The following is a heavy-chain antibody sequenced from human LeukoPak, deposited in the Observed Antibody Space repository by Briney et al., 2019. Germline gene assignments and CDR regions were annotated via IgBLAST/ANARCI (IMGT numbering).Heavy chain of an antibody. CDR2: ITPSSNYI. CDR1: GFTFSSYS. J-gene: IGHJ4*01. Sequence: PGGSLRLSCAASGFTFSSYSMTWVRQAPGKGLEWVSSITPSSNYIDYADSVKGRFTISRDNAKNSLYLQMNSLRAEDTAVYYCARDLNFWSSYSTRGFDYWGQGTLVTVSS. D-gene: IGHD3-3*01. V-gene: IGHV3-21*01. CDR3: ARDLNFWSSYSTRGFDY.